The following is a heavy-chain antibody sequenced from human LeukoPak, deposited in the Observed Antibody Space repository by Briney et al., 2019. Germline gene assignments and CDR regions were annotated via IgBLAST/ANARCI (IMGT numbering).Heavy chain of an antibody. V-gene: IGHV3-48*03. Sequence: PGGSLRLSCAASGFTFSSYEMNWVRQAPGKGLEWVSYISSSGSTIYYADSVKGRFTISRDNAKNSLYLQMNSLRAEDTAVYYCARHPERDYDYWGQGTLVTVSS. CDR3: ARHPERDYDY. CDR2: ISSSGSTI. D-gene: IGHD4-11*01. J-gene: IGHJ4*02. CDR1: GFTFSSYE.